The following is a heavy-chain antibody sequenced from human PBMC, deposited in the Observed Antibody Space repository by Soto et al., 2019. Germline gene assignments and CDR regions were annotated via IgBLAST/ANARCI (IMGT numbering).Heavy chain of an antibody. CDR1: GFRFGDHY. Sequence: GGSLRLSCAASGFRFGDHYMTWIRQAPGKGLEWVSKISGDGTTTYYADSVEGRFTVSRDNAKNSVYLQMNSLRAEDTAVYYCASDPYYYASGFWGQGTLVPSPQ. D-gene: IGHD3-10*01. CDR3: ASDPYYYASGF. J-gene: IGHJ4*02. CDR2: ISGDGTTT. V-gene: IGHV3-11*01.